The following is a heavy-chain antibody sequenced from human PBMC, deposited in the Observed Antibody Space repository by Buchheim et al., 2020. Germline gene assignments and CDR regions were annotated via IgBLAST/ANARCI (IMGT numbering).Heavy chain of an antibody. D-gene: IGHD1-20*01. Sequence: QVQLVQSGAEVKKPGASVRVSCKASGYTFTDYYLHWVRQAPGQGLEWMGIINTRGGGTNYAQKFQGSVTMARDTSTNTVYMWLSSLRFEDTAVYYCARDAVAEYNFNPHPFDLWGQGTL. J-gene: IGHJ5*02. CDR1: GYTFTDYY. CDR2: INTRGGGT. CDR3: ARDAVAEYNFNPHPFDL. V-gene: IGHV1-46*01.